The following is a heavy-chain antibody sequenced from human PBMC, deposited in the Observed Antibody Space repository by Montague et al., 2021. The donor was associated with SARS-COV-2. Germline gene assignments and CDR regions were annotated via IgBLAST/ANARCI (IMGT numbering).Heavy chain of an antibody. J-gene: IGHJ4*02. CDR1: GYTFTSYD. CDR3: ARYLVRYQLLASYYFDY. V-gene: IGHV1-8*01. CDR2: MNTNSGNT. Sequence: SVTVSCKASGYTFTSYDMNWVRQDTGHGLEWMGGMNTNSGNTDYAQKFTGRVTMTRNTSISTAYMELSSLRSEDTAVYYCARYLVRYQLLASYYFDYWGQGTLVTVSS. D-gene: IGHD2-2*01.